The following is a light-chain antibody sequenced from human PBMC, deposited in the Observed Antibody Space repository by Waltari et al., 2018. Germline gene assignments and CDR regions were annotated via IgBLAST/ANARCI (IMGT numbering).Light chain of an antibody. CDR1: SGHSSNI. Sequence: QLVLTQSPSASASLGASVKLTCTLSSGHSSNIIAWHQQQPEKGPRHLMKVNSDGSNSKGDEIPDRFSGSSSGPERYLTISSVQSEDEADYYCQTGGHGTWVFGGGTKLTVL. V-gene: IGLV4-69*01. J-gene: IGLJ3*02. CDR3: QTGGHGTWV. CDR2: VNSDGSN.